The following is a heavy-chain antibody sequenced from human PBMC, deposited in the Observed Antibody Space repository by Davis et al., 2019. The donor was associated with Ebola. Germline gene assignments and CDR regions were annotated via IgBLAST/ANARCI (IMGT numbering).Heavy chain of an antibody. D-gene: IGHD4-17*01. V-gene: IGHV4-39*01. CDR3: TGTTVTTSPFDF. J-gene: IGHJ4*02. CDR2: NYESGST. Sequence: MPSETLSLTCTVSGGSISNSNYFWGWVRQPPGKGLEWIGNNYESGSTYYNPSLKSRVTISVDTSKNQFSLRLRSLTAADTAVYYCTGTTVTTSPFDFWGQGTLVTVSS. CDR1: GGSISNSNYF.